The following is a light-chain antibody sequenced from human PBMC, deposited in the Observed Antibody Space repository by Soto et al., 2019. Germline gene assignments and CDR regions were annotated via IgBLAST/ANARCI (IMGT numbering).Light chain of an antibody. J-gene: IGKJ5*01. V-gene: IGKV3-15*01. CDR2: GAS. CDR3: LQRRSWPLT. Sequence: EIVMTQSPATLSVSPGERATLSCRASQSVSSNLAWYQQKPGQAPRLLIYGASTRATGIPARFSGSGSGSEFTLTISSLQSEDFAVYYCLQRRSWPLTFGQGTRLEI. CDR1: QSVSSN.